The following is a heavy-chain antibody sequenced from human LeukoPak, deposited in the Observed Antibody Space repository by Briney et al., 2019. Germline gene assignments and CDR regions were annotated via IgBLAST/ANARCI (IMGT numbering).Heavy chain of an antibody. CDR3: ASDWTTEMATNNWFDP. V-gene: IGHV3-21*01. D-gene: IGHD5-24*01. Sequence: PGGCLRRSCAASGFTFSSYSMNWLRQAAGKGLEWVSSISGISRYIYYSDSVKGRFTISRDNAKSSLYLQMNSLRAEDTAVYHCASDWTTEMATNNWFDPWGQGTLVTVSS. J-gene: IGHJ5*02. CDR1: GFTFSSYS. CDR2: ISGISRYI.